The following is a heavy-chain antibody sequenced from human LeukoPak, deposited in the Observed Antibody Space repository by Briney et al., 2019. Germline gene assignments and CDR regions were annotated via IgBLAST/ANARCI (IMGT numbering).Heavy chain of an antibody. J-gene: IGHJ6*02. CDR1: GGSIRSSYYY. D-gene: IGHD1-26*01. V-gene: IGHV4-61*01. Sequence: SETLSLTCTVSGGSIRSSYYYWSWIRQPPGKGVEYIGYIHYTGSTNYNPSLKSRVTISVDTSKNQFSLKLSSVTAADTAMYYCARVGGSYYYYYGMDVWGQGTTVTVSS. CDR2: IHYTGST. CDR3: ARVGGSYYYYYGMDV.